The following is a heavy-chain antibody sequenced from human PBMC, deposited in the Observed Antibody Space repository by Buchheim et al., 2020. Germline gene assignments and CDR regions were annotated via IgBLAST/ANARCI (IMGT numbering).Heavy chain of an antibody. CDR1: GFTFSIYG. CDR3: AKSHSSDWYSFDY. V-gene: IGHV3-30*18. J-gene: IGHJ4*02. Sequence: QVQLVESGGGVVQPGGSLRLSCAASGFTFSIYGMDWVRQAPGKGLEWVAVISNDGSDKYYADSVKGRFTISRDNSKHTLSLQMNSLRAEDTAVYYCAKSHSSDWYSFDYWGQGTL. CDR2: ISNDGSDK. D-gene: IGHD6-19*01.